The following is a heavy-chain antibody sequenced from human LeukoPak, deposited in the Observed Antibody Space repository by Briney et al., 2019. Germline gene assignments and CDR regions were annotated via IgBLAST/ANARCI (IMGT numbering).Heavy chain of an antibody. V-gene: IGHV3-33*01. CDR2: IWYDGSNK. D-gene: IGHD2-2*02. CDR1: GFTFSSYG. J-gene: IGHJ4*02. CDR3: ARGPSRYCSSTSCYTIDY. Sequence: GGSLRLSCAASGFTFSSYGMHWVRQAPGKGLEWVAVIWYDGSNKYYADSVKGRFTISRDNSKNTLYLQMNSLRAEDTAVYYCARGPSRYCSSTSCYTIDYWGQGTLVTDSS.